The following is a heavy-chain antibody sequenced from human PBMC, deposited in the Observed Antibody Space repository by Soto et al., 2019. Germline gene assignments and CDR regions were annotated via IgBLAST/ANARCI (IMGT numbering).Heavy chain of an antibody. J-gene: IGHJ4*02. V-gene: IGHV4-39*01. Sequence: SETLSLTCAVSGGSINRSDYYWGWIRQPPGGGLECIGNIDDNWFTYSNSSLKSRVTISRETSKNQFSLKLTSVAAADTALYYCGKVVVGATGPADFDYWGPGTLVTVSS. CDR1: GGSINRSDYY. CDR3: GKVVVGATGPADFDY. CDR2: IDDNWFT. D-gene: IGHD2-15*01.